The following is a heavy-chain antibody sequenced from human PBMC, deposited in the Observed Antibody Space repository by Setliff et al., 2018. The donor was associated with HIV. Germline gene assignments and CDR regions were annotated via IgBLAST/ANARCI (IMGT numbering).Heavy chain of an antibody. J-gene: IGHJ3*02. CDR1: GGSMTGHY. CDR2: IYSSGST. D-gene: IGHD5-18*01. V-gene: IGHV4-59*11. Sequence: SETLSLTCTVSGGSMTGHYWSWIRQSPGKGLEWIGSIYSSGSTNYNPSVKSRVTISIDTSKKQFALRLTSVTAADTALYFCARRGYSYGYADAFDIWGQGAMVTVSS. CDR3: ARRGYSYGYADAFDI.